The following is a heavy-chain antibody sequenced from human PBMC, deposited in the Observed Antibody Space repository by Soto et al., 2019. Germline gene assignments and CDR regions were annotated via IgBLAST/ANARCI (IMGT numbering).Heavy chain of an antibody. CDR2: ISYDGSNK. J-gene: IGHJ6*02. Sequence: GGSLRLSCAASGFTFSSYGMHWVRQAPGKGLEWVAVISYDGSNKYYADSVKGRFTISRDNSKNTLYLQMNSLRAEDTAVYYCAKDARYFDWLSLYYYYGMDVWGQGTTVTVSS. D-gene: IGHD3-9*01. V-gene: IGHV3-30*18. CDR3: AKDARYFDWLSLYYYYGMDV. CDR1: GFTFSSYG.